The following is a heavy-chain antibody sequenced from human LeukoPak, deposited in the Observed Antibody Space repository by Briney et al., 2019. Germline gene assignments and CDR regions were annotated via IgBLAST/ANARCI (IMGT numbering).Heavy chain of an antibody. J-gene: IGHJ4*02. CDR3: ARSRSSGNYYGQEDS. CDR2: FIPFLDIP. V-gene: IGHV1-69*04. D-gene: IGHD1-26*01. CDR1: GGTFSTYA. Sequence: SVKVSCKASGGTFSTYAISWVRQAPGQGLEWMGRFIPFLDIPNTAQKFLGRVTFTADKSTSTAYMELSSLRPDDTAVYFCARSRSSGNYYGQEDSWGQGTLVAVSS.